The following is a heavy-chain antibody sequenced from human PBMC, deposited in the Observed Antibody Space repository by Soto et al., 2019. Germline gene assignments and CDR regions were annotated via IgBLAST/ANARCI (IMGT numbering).Heavy chain of an antibody. CDR1: GFTFISSF. D-gene: IGHD6-19*01. Sequence: PGESLKISCVASGFTFISSFMGWVRQAPGKGLEWVANINQDGGGTYYVDSVEGRFTISRDNAKDSLYLQMNSLRGEDTAVYYCARYFRGSGRYFFDYWGQGTLVTVSS. J-gene: IGHJ4*02. CDR2: INQDGGGT. V-gene: IGHV3-7*03. CDR3: ARYFRGSGRYFFDY.